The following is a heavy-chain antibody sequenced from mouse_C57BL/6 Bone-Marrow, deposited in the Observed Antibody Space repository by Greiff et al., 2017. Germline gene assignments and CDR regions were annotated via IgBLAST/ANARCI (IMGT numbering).Heavy chain of an antibody. V-gene: IGHV1-55*01. J-gene: IGHJ2*01. CDR3: AISGPLGRSFDY. Sequence: QVPLTQPGAELVKPGASVKMSCKASGYTFTSYWITWVTQRPGQGLEWIGDIYPTSGRTNYNEKFKRKAILTVDTSSNTAYMQHSSRTSEDSAVFYCAISGPLGRSFDYWGQGTTLTVSS. CDR2: IYPTSGRT. D-gene: IGHD4-1*01. CDR1: GYTFTSYW.